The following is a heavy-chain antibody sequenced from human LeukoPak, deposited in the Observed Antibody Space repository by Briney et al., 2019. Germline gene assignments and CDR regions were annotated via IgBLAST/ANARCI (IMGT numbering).Heavy chain of an antibody. CDR1: GLTFSSYG. D-gene: IGHD2/OR15-2a*01. Sequence: GGSLRLSCAASGLTFSSYGMHWVRQAPGKGLEWVAFIRYDGGNKYYADSVKGRFTISRDNSKNTLYLQMNSLRAEDTAVYYCAKESRGSMIDYWGQGTLVTVSS. CDR3: AKESRGSMIDY. CDR2: IRYDGGNK. V-gene: IGHV3-30*02. J-gene: IGHJ4*02.